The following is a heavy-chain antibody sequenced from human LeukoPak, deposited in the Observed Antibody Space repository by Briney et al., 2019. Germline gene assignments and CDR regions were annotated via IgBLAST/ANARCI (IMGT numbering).Heavy chain of an antibody. D-gene: IGHD2-15*01. CDR1: GGSFSGYY. CDR3: ARGPIAAERSTSERAATYDY. V-gene: IGHV4-34*01. Sequence: SETLSLTCAVYGGSFSGYYWSWIRQPPGKGLEWIGEINHSGSTNYNPSLKSRVTISVDTSKNQFSLKLSSVTAADTAVYYCARGPIAAERSTSERAATYDYWGQGTLVTVSS. J-gene: IGHJ4*02. CDR2: INHSGST.